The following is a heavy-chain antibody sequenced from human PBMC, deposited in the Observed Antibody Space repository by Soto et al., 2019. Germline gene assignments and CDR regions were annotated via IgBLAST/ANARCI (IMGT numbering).Heavy chain of an antibody. D-gene: IGHD3-3*01. CDR1: GGSFSGYY. CDR3: ARKTYYDFWSGYYYWYFDL. CDR2: INHSGST. J-gene: IGHJ2*01. V-gene: IGHV4-34*01. Sequence: QVQLQQWGAGLLKPSETLSLTCAVYGGSFSGYYWSWIRQPPGKGLEWIGEINHSGSTNYNPSLKSRVTISVDTSKNQFPLKLSSVTAADTAVYYCARKTYYDFWSGYYYWYFDLWGRGTLVTVSS.